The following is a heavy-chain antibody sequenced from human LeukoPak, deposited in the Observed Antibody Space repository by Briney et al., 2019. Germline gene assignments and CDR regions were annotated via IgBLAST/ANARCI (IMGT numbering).Heavy chain of an antibody. V-gene: IGHV3-21*01. CDR3: ARELEEAFDI. Sequence: GGSLRLSCAASGFAFSSYNMNWVRQAPGKGLEWVSSIGGSSSSIYYADSVKGRFTISRDNAKNSLYLQMNSLRAEDSAVYYCARELEEAFDIWGQGTMVTVSS. D-gene: IGHD3-3*01. J-gene: IGHJ3*02. CDR1: GFAFSSYN. CDR2: IGGSSSSI.